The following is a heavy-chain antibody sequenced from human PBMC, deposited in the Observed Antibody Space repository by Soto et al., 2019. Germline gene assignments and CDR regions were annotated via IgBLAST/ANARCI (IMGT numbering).Heavy chain of an antibody. V-gene: IGHV4-59*01. Sequence: PSETLSLTCTVSGGSISSYYWGWIRQPPGKGLEWIGYIYYSGSTNYNPSLKSRVTISVDTSKNQFSLKLSSVTAADTAVYYCARDPQLWAGFDYWGQGTLVTVSS. CDR2: IYYSGST. CDR1: GGSISSYY. D-gene: IGHD5-18*01. CDR3: ARDPQLWAGFDY. J-gene: IGHJ4*02.